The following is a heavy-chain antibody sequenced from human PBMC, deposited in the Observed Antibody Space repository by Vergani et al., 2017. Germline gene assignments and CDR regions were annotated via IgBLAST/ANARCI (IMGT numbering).Heavy chain of an antibody. CDR3: ARDMGIEYFDY. V-gene: IGHV1-69*13. CDR2: IIPIFGTA. J-gene: IGHJ4*02. Sequence: QVQLVQSGAEVKKPGASVKVSCKASGYTFTSYGISWVRQAPGQGLEWMGGIIPIFGTANYAQKFQGRVTITADESTSTAYMELSSLRSEDTAVYYCARDMGIEYFDYWGQGTLVTVSS. CDR1: GYTFTSYG. D-gene: IGHD7-27*01.